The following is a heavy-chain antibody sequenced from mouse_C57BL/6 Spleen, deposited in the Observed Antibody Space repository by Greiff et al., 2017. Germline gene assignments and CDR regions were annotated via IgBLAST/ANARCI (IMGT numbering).Heavy chain of an antibody. Sequence: VKLQQSGAELVRPGASVKLSCKASGYTFTDYYINWVKQRPGQGLEWIARIYPGSGNTYYNEKFKGKATLTAEKSSSTAYMQLSSLTSEDSAVYFCARWGGTRYFDYWGRGTTLTVSS. CDR1: GYTFTDYY. CDR3: ARWGGTRYFDY. D-gene: IGHD4-1*01. J-gene: IGHJ2*01. V-gene: IGHV1-76*01. CDR2: IYPGSGNT.